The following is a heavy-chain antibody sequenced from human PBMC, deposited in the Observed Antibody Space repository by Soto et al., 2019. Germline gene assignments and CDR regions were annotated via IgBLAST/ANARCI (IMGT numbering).Heavy chain of an antibody. J-gene: IGHJ4*02. CDR1: GFTFSSYA. CDR2: ISGSGGST. CDR3: AKDTTMIVVVIAFDY. Sequence: LRLSCAASGFTFSSYAMSWVRQAPGKGLEWVSAISGSGGSTYYADSVKGRFTISRDNSKNTLYLQMNSLRAEDTAVYYCAKDTTMIVVVIAFDYWGQGTLVTVSS. V-gene: IGHV3-23*01. D-gene: IGHD3-22*01.